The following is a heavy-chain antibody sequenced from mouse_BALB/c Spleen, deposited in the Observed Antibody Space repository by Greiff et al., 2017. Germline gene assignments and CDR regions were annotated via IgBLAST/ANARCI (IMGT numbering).Heavy chain of an antibody. V-gene: IGHV14-3*02. CDR2: IDPANGNT. CDR3: APRWLYYAMDY. J-gene: IGHJ4*01. Sequence: EVKLLESGAELVKPGASVKLSCTASGFNIKDTYMHWVKQRPEQGLEWIGRIDPANGNTKYDPKFQGKATITADTSSNTAYLQLSSLTSEDTAVYYCAPRWLYYAMDYWGQGTSVTVSS. CDR1: GFNIKDTY. D-gene: IGHD2-3*01.